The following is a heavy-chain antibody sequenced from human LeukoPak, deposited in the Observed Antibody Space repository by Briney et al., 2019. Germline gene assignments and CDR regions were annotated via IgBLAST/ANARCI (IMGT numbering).Heavy chain of an antibody. CDR2: IYYSGST. Sequence: PSETLSLTCTVSGGSISSSSYYWGWIRQPPGKGLEWIGSIYYSGSTYYNPSLKSRVTISVDTSKNQFSLKLSSVTAADTAVYYCATHRDYRFDYWGQGTLVTVSS. V-gene: IGHV4-39*01. D-gene: IGHD4-17*01. J-gene: IGHJ4*02. CDR3: ATHRDYRFDY. CDR1: GGSISSSSYY.